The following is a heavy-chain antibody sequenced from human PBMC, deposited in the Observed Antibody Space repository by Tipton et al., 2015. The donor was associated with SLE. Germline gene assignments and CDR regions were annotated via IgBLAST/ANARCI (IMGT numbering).Heavy chain of an antibody. CDR1: GGSISSGDYY. CDR2: IYYSGST. CDR3: ARTPRYLSSSWSFDY. D-gene: IGHD6-13*01. Sequence: LSLTCTVSGGSISSGDYYWSWIRQPPGKGLEWIGYIYYSGSTYYNPSLKSRVTISVDTSKNQFSLKLSSVTAADTAVYYCARTPRYLSSSWSFDYWGQGTLVTVSS. V-gene: IGHV4-30-4*08. J-gene: IGHJ4*02.